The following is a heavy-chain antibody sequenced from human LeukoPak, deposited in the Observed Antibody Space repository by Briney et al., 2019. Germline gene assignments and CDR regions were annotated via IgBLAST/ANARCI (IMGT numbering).Heavy chain of an antibody. Sequence: ESLKLSCKGSGYSFTTYWIGWVRQMPGKGLEWMGIIYPGDSDTRYSPSFQGQVTISADKSISTAYLQWSSLKASDTAMYYCARLGEQWLPSYGMDVWGQGTTVTVSS. CDR2: IYPGDSDT. V-gene: IGHV5-51*01. D-gene: IGHD6-19*01. CDR3: ARLGEQWLPSYGMDV. CDR1: GYSFTTYW. J-gene: IGHJ6*02.